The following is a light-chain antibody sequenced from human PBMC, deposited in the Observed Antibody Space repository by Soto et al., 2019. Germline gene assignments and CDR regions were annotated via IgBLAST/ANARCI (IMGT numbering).Light chain of an antibody. Sequence: EIVLTQSPGTLSLSPGERATLSCRASQGVSSTYLAWYQQKPGQAPRLLIYGASFRATGIPDRFSGSGSVTDFTLTISRLEPEDFAVYYCQQFGGSSRTFGQGTKVEIK. CDR1: QGVSSTY. CDR3: QQFGGSSRT. J-gene: IGKJ1*01. CDR2: GAS. V-gene: IGKV3-20*01.